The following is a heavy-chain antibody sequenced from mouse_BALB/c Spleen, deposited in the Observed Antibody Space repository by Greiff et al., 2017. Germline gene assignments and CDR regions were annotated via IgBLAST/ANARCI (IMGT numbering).Heavy chain of an antibody. CDR3: ARAYYDYGGAMDY. Sequence: EVNVVESGGGLVQPGGSLRLSCATSGFTFSDFYMEWVRQPPGKRLEWIAASRNKANDYTTEYSASVKGRFIVSRDTSQSILYLQMNALRAEDTAIYYCARAYYDYGGAMDYWGQGTSVTVSS. D-gene: IGHD2-4*01. V-gene: IGHV7-1*02. CDR1: GFTFSDFY. CDR2: SRNKANDYTT. J-gene: IGHJ4*01.